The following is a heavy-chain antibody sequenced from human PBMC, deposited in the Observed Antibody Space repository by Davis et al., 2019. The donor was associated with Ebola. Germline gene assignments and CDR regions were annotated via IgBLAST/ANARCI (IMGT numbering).Heavy chain of an antibody. CDR2: YYYTGTT. CDR1: GGFVSSGGYS. D-gene: IGHD3-22*01. V-gene: IGHV4-30-4*07. Sequence: MPSETLSLTFAVSGGFVSSGGYSWSWIRQPPGKGLERICYYYYTGTTYYNPSLKSRVTISVDTSTNQFSLKLSSLTAADTAVYYCARGDSYYDPGGYYAGPEAPDHWGQGILVSVSS. J-gene: IGHJ4*02. CDR3: ARGDSYYDPGGYYAGPEAPDH.